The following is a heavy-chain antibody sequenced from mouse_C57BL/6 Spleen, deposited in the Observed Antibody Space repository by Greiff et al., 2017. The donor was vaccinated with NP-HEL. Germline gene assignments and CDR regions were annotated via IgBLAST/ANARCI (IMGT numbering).Heavy chain of an antibody. J-gene: IGHJ3*01. CDR2: INPSSGYT. CDR3: ARDDLFAY. V-gene: IGHV1-7*01. D-gene: IGHD2-4*01. Sequence: VQLQQSGAELAKPGASVKLSCKASGYTFPRYWMHWVKQRPGHGLECIGSINPSSGYTKYNQKFKNKTTLTADKSSSTAYMQLSSLTYEDSAVNYWARDDLFAYWGQGTLVTVSA. CDR1: GYTFPRYW.